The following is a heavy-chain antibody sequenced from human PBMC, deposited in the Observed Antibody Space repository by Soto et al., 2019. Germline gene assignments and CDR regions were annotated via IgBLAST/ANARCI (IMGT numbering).Heavy chain of an antibody. Sequence: SETLSLTCAVSGYSISSGYYWGWLRQPPGKGLEWIGSIYHGGSTYYNPSLNSRVTLSIDMTNNHVSLILNSVTAADTAVYYCARGARGSYYYYYGMEVWGQGTTVTVSS. CDR3: ARGARGSYYYYYGMEV. CDR1: GYSISSGYY. V-gene: IGHV4-38-2*01. CDR2: IYHGGST. J-gene: IGHJ6*02.